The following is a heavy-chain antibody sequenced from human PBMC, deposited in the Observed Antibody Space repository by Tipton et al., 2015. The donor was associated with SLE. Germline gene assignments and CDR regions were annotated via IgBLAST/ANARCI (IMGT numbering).Heavy chain of an antibody. J-gene: IGHJ4*02. CDR2: IKQDGSEK. D-gene: IGHD2-2*01. CDR1: GFTFSSYW. CDR3: ARDETRYCSSTSCHHLEY. Sequence: SLRLSCAASGFTFSSYWMSRVRQAPGRGLEWVANIKQDGSEKYYVDSVKGRFTISRDNSKNTLYLQMNSLRVEDTAVYYCARDETRYCSSTSCHHLEYWGQGTLVTVSS. V-gene: IGHV3-7*01.